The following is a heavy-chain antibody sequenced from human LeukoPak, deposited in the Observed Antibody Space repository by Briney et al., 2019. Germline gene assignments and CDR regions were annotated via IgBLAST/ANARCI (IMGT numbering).Heavy chain of an antibody. J-gene: IGHJ4*02. V-gene: IGHV4-34*01. CDR2: INHSGST. Sequence: SETLSLTCAVYGGSFSGYYWSWIRQPPGKGLEWIGEINHSGSTNYNPSLKSRVTISVDTSKNQFSLKLSSVTAADTAVYYCARFRSKGRRFLEWFSHAPYFDYWGQGTLVTVS. CDR1: GGSFSGYY. CDR3: ARFRSKGRRFLEWFSHAPYFDY. D-gene: IGHD3-3*01.